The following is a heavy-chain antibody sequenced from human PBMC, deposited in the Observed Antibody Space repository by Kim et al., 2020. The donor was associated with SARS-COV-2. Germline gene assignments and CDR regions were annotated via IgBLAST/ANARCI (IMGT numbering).Heavy chain of an antibody. J-gene: IGHJ4*02. Sequence: SETLSLTCTVSGGSISSYYWSWIRQPPGKGLEWIGYIYYSGSTNYNPSLKSRVTISVDTSKNQFSLKLSPVTAADTAVYYCARWWAHEWELPFDFWGQGTLVTVSS. CDR2: IYYSGST. CDR1: GGSISSYY. V-gene: IGHV4-59*13. D-gene: IGHD1-26*01. CDR3: ARWWAHEWELPFDF.